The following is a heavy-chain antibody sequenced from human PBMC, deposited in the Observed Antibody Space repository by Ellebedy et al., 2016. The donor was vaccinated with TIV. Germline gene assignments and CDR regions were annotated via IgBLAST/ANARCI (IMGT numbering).Heavy chain of an antibody. V-gene: IGHV3-48*02. CDR1: GFTFRSYW. CDR3: ARGGAGFDSMNRELSFDS. D-gene: IGHD1-26*01. CDR2: IRSSTNSI. Sequence: GESLKISXAASGFTFRSYWMSWVRQAPGKGLEWVAFIRSSTNSISYADSVKGRFTISRDDAENSLYLQMNSLRDEDTAVYYCARGGAGFDSMNRELSFDSWGQGTLVTVSS. J-gene: IGHJ4*02.